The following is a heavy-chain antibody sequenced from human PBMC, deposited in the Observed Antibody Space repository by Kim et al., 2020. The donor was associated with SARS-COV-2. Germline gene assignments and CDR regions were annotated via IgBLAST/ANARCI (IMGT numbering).Heavy chain of an antibody. CDR3: AKAPPGD. J-gene: IGHJ4*02. Sequence: SGGSTYEAAAAQGRFTIYRDTSKNTPDLQMNSLSAEDTAVYYCAKAPPGDWGQGTLVTVSS. D-gene: IGHD3-10*01. CDR2: SGGST. V-gene: IGHV3-23*01.